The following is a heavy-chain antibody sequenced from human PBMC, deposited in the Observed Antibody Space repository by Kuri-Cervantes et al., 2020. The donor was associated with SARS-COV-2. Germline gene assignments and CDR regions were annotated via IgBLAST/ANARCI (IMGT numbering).Heavy chain of an antibody. J-gene: IGHJ4*02. CDR3: ARIDIGAAQDY. CDR2: IDWNGGDT. CDR1: GFTFDDYG. D-gene: IGHD5-12*01. Sequence: GESLKISCAASGFTFDDYGMSWVRQAPGQGLEWVAGIDWNGGDTGYADSVEGRFTISRDNAKNSLFLQMNSLRVEDTALYYCARIDIGAAQDYWGQGTLVTVSS. V-gene: IGHV3-20*04.